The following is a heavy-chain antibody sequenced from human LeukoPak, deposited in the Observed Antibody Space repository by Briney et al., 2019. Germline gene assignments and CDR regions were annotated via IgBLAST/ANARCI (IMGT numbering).Heavy chain of an antibody. CDR1: GLTFDDYG. CDR3: ARCLPPDPDRLLPDY. Sequence: PGGSLRLSCAASGLTFDDYGMSWVRQAPGKGLEWVSGINWNGGSTGYADSVKGRFTISRDNAKNSLYLQMNSLRAEDTALYYCARCLPPDPDRLLPDYWGQGTLVTVSS. D-gene: IGHD1-14*01. J-gene: IGHJ4*02. V-gene: IGHV3-20*04. CDR2: INWNGGST.